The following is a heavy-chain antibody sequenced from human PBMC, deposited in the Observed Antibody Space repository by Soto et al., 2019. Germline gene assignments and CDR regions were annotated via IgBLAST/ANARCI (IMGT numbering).Heavy chain of an antibody. Sequence: SETLSLTCDVSGGSIITNWWSWVRQPPGKGLEWIGYIYHSGSTYYNPSLKSRVTISVDTSKNQFSLKLSSVTAADTAVYYCARDSDSGSYYYYGMDVWGQGTTVTVSS. CDR3: ARDSDSGSYYYYGMDV. CDR1: GGSIITNW. D-gene: IGHD1-26*01. CDR2: IYHSGST. V-gene: IGHV4-4*02. J-gene: IGHJ6*02.